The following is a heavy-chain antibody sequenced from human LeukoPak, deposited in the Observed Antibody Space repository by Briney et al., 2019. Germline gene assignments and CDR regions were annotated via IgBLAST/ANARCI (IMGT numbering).Heavy chain of an antibody. CDR1: GGTFSSYA. CDR3: ARERAGLPFDI. CDR2: IIPILGIA. J-gene: IGHJ3*02. D-gene: IGHD6-19*01. Sequence: ASVKVSCKASGGTFSSYAISWVRQAPGQGLEWMGRIIPILGIANYAQKFQGRVTITADKSTSTAYMELSSLRSEDTAVYYCARERAGLPFDIWGQGTMVTVSS. V-gene: IGHV1-69*04.